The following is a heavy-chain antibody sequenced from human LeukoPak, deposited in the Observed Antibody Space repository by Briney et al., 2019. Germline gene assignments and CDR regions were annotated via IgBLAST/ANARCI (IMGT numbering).Heavy chain of an antibody. V-gene: IGHV3-74*01. D-gene: IGHD6-6*01. CDR2: INGAGSET. CDR1: RFTFSGYW. J-gene: IGHJ6*03. CDR3: ARDGDSISSFYYYYYMDV. Sequence: GGSLGLSCAASRFTFSGYWMHWVRQAPGKGLIWVAGINGAGSETTYADSVEGRFTVSRDHAKNTLYLQMNSLRAEDTGAYFCARDGDSISSFYYYYYMDVWGKGTTVTVSS.